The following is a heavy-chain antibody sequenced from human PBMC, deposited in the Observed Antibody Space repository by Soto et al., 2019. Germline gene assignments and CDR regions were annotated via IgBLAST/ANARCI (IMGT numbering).Heavy chain of an antibody. CDR3: ARMEVAGSRDP. CDR2: IIPILGIA. J-gene: IGHJ5*02. Sequence: QVQLVQSGAEVKKPGSSVKVSCKASGGTFSSYTISWVRQAPGQGLEWMGRIIPILGIANYAQKFQGRVTITADKSTSTAYRELSSLRSEDTAVYYCARMEVAGSRDPWGQGTLVTVSS. CDR1: GGTFSSYT. D-gene: IGHD6-19*01. V-gene: IGHV1-69*02.